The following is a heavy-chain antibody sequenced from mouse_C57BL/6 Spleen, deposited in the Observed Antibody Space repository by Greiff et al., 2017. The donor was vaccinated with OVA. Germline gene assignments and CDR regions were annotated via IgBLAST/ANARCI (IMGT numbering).Heavy chain of an antibody. V-gene: IGHV2-2*01. J-gene: IGHJ3*01. CDR1: GFSLTSYG. Sequence: QVQLQQSGPGLVQPSQSLSITCTVSGFSLTSYGVHWVRQSPGKGLEWLGVIWSGGSTDYNAAFISRLSISKDNSKSQVFFKMNSLQADDTAIYYCARGPERFITTEGFAYWGQGTLVTVSA. CDR3: ARGPERFITTEGFAY. CDR2: IWSGGST. D-gene: IGHD1-1*01.